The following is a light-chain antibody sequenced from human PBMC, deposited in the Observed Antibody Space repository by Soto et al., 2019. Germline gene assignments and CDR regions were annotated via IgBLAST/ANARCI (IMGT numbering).Light chain of an antibody. J-gene: IGKJ1*01. CDR2: ATS. V-gene: IGKV3-20*01. Sequence: EIVLTQSPGTLSLSPGERATLSCRASQSFSSSYLAWYQQKPGQAPRLIIYATSSRAAGIPDRFSGSGSGKDFTLTISRLEPEDFAVYYCHQYANSPPWTFGQGTKVEIK. CDR1: QSFSSSY. CDR3: HQYANSPPWT.